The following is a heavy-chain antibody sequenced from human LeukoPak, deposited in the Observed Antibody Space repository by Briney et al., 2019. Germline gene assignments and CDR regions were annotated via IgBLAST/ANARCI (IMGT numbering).Heavy chain of an antibody. D-gene: IGHD1-14*01. J-gene: IGHJ4*02. CDR3: ARLYRENAYGLQPDYFDY. V-gene: IGHV3-23*01. CDR2: ISGSGGST. CDR1: GFTFDDYA. Sequence: PGGSLRLPCAASGFTFDDYAMHWVRQAPGKGREWVSAISGSGGSTYYADSVKGRFTISRDNSKNTLYLQMNSLRAEDTAVYYCARLYRENAYGLQPDYFDYWGQGTLVTVSS.